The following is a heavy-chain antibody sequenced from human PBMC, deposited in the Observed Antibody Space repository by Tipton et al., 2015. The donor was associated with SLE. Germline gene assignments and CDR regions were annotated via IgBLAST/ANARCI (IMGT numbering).Heavy chain of an antibody. CDR1: GGSISSGGYY. J-gene: IGHJ2*01. CDR2: IYYSGST. V-gene: IGHV4-31*03. CDR3: ATSSRHHYWYFDL. D-gene: IGHD6-13*01. Sequence: LRLSCTVSGGSISSGGYYWSWIRQHPGKGLEWIGYIYYSGSTYYNPSLKSRVTISVDTSKNQFSLKLSSVTAADTAVYYCATSSRHHYWYFDLWGRGTLVTVSS.